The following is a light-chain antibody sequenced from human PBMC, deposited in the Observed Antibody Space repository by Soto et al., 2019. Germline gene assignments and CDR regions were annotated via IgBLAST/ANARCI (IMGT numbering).Light chain of an antibody. CDR2: GNG. CDR1: SSNIGSGYD. V-gene: IGLV1-40*01. J-gene: IGLJ1*01. CDR3: QSYDSRLSGYV. Sequence: QSVLTQPPSVSGAPDQRVTISCTGRSSNIGSGYDVHWYQQLPGTAPKLLIYGNGNRPSGVPDRFSVSESGTSASLAITGLQAEDEADYYCQSYDSRLSGYVFGTGTKVTVL.